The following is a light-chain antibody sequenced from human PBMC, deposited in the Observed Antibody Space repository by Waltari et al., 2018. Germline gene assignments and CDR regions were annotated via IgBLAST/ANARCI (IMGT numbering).Light chain of an antibody. J-gene: IGKJ1*01. CDR1: QNISPW. CDR2: KAS. Sequence: IQMTQFPSTLSASVGDRVTITCRASQNISPWLAWYQQKPGKAPKLLISKASSLESGVPSRFSGSGSGTEFTLTITSLQPDDFATYYCHQYYSYRGTFGQGTKVEIK. CDR3: HQYYSYRGT. V-gene: IGKV1-5*03.